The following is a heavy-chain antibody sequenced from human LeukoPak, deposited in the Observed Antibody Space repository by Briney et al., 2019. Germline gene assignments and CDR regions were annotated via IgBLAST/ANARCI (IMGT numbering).Heavy chain of an antibody. D-gene: IGHD1-7*01. CDR2: INHSGST. CDR1: GGSFSGYY. J-gene: IGHJ3*02. V-gene: IGHV4-34*01. Sequence: PSETLSLTCAVYGGSFSGYYWSWIRQPPGKGLEWIGEINHSGSTNYNPSLKSRVTISVDTSQNQFSLKLSSVTAADTAVYYCAARQRNCKGFSAFDIWGQGTMVTVSS. CDR3: AARQRNCKGFSAFDI.